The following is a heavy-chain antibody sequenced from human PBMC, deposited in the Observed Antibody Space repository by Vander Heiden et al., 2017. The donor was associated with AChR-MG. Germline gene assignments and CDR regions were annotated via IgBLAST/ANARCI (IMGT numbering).Heavy chain of an antibody. CDR1: GGSISSSSYY. Sequence: QLQLQESGPGLVKPSETLSLTCTVSGGSISSSSYYGGWIRQPPGKGLEWIGSIYYSGSTYYNPSLKSRVTISVDTSKNQFSLKLSSVTAADTAVYYCARRGYRPLTINGYYYGMDVWGQGTTVTVSS. V-gene: IGHV4-39*01. D-gene: IGHD5-12*01. CDR2: IYYSGST. CDR3: ARRGYRPLTINGYYYGMDV. J-gene: IGHJ6*02.